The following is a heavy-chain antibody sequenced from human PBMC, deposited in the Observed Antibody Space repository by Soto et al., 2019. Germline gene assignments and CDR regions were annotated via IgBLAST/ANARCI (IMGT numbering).Heavy chain of an antibody. CDR3: ARHQTGYSSGWYGGWFDP. CDR2: IYYSGST. Sequence: SETLSLTCTVSCGSISSSSYYWGWIRQPPGKGLEWIGSIYYSGSTYYNPSLKSRVTISVDMSKNQFSLKLSSVTAADTAVYYCARHQTGYSSGWYGGWFDPWGQGTLVTVSS. CDR1: CGSISSSSYY. D-gene: IGHD6-19*01. J-gene: IGHJ5*02. V-gene: IGHV4-39*01.